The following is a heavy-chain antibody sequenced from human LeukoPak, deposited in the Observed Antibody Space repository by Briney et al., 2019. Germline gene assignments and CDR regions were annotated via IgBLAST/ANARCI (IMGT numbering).Heavy chain of an antibody. J-gene: IGHJ3*02. CDR1: GFTFSSYG. D-gene: IGHD2-15*01. Sequence: GGTLRLSCAASGFTFSSYGMSWVRQAPGKGLEWVSAISGSGGTTYYADSVKGRFTISRDNSKNTLYLQMNSLRAEDTALYYCAKGAGYCSGGSCCTLGHDASDIWGQGTMVTVSS. CDR3: AKGAGYCSGGSCCTLGHDASDI. CDR2: ISGSGGTT. V-gene: IGHV3-23*01.